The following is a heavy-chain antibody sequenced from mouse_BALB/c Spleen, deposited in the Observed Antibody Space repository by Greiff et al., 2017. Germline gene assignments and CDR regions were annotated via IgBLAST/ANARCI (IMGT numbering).Heavy chain of an antibody. J-gene: IGHJ2*01. CDR3: TRGGSYDDGFDY. V-gene: IGHV1-5*01. D-gene: IGHD2-12*01. CDR2: IYPGNSDT. Sequence: EVHLVESGTVLARPGASVKMSCKASGYTFTSYWMHWVKQRPGQGLEWIGAIYPGNSDTSYNQKFKGKAKLTAVTSTSTAYMELSSLTNEDSAVYYCTRGGSYDDGFDYWGQGTTLTVSS. CDR1: GYTFTSYW.